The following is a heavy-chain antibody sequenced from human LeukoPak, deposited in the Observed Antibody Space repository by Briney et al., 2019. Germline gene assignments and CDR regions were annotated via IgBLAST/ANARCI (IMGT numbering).Heavy chain of an antibody. CDR3: ARDRLRVATILGVRALGY. CDR2: INPSGGST. J-gene: IGHJ4*02. D-gene: IGHD5-12*01. Sequence: ASVKVSCKASGYTFANYGINWVRQAPGQGLEWMGIINPSGGSTSYAQKFQGRVTMTRDTSTSTVYMELSSLRSEDTAVYYCARDRLRVATILGVRALGYWGQGTLVTVSS. V-gene: IGHV1-46*01. CDR1: GYTFANYG.